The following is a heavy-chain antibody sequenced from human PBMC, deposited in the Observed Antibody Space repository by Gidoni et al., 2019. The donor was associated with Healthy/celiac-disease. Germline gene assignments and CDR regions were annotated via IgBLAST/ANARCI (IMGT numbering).Heavy chain of an antibody. CDR2: IKSKTDGGTT. CDR1: GFPFCNAW. J-gene: IGHJ4*02. V-gene: IGHV3-15*01. Sequence: VQLVESGGGLVKPGGSLRLSCASSGFPFCNAWMSWGRQAPGKGLEWVGRIKSKTDGGTTDDAAPVKGRFTISRDDSKNTLYLQMNRLKTEDTAVYYSTTSDVGATTFDYWGQGTLVTVAS. CDR3: TTSDVGATTFDY. D-gene: IGHD1-26*01.